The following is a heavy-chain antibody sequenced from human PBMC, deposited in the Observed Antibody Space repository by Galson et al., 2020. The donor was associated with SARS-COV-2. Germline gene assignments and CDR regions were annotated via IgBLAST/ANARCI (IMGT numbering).Heavy chain of an antibody. CDR1: GYSFTTYC. D-gene: IGHD2-15*01. V-gene: IGHV5-51*01. CDR3: ARLGGYCSGGSCYYYYYMDV. CDR2: IYPGDSDT. J-gene: IGHJ6*03. Sequence: GESLKISCKGSGYSFTTYCIGWVRQMPGKGLEWMGIIYPGDSDTRYSPSFQGQVTIPADKSISTAYLQWSSLKASDTAMYYCARLGGYCSGGSCYYYYYMDVWGKGTTVTVSS.